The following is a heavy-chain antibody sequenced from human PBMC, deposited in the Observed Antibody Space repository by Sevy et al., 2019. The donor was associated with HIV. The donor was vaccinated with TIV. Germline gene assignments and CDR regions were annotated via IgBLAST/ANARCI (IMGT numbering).Heavy chain of an antibody. CDR3: ANAYSGSYSHSYLYALDV. CDR2: ISHDGINE. J-gene: IGHJ6*02. V-gene: IGHV3-30*18. CDR1: GFSFSYYG. Sequence: GGSLRLSCTGSGFSFSYYGIHWVRQAPGKGLDWVALISHDGINEYYADSVKGRFTISRHNSRNTVYLEMNSLRNEDTAIYVCANAYSGSYSHSYLYALDVWGQGTTVTVSS. D-gene: IGHD1-26*01.